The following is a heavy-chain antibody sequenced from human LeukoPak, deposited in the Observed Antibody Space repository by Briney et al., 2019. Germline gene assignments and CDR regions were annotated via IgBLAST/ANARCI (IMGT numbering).Heavy chain of an antibody. Sequence: GGSLRLSCAASGFTFSIYAMSWVRQAPGKGLEWVSAISATDSRPYYADSVKGRFTISRDNSKSTLYLQLNGLRGEDTAIYYCARGTKDIAALNYYFDYWGQGTLVTVSS. J-gene: IGHJ4*02. D-gene: IGHD6-13*01. CDR2: ISATDSRP. CDR1: GFTFSIYA. V-gene: IGHV3-23*01. CDR3: ARGTKDIAALNYYFDY.